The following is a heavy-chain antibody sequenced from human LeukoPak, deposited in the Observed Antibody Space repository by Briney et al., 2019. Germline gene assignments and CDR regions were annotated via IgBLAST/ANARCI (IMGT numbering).Heavy chain of an antibody. Sequence: SETLSLTCTVSGGSISSYYWSWIQQPPGKGLEWIGYIYYSGSTYYNPSLKSRLTISVDTSKNQFSLKLSSVTAADTAVYYCARPSREYYYYGMDVWGQGTTVTVSS. CDR3: ARPSREYYYYGMDV. CDR2: IYYSGST. D-gene: IGHD3-10*01. V-gene: IGHV4-59*06. CDR1: GGSISSYY. J-gene: IGHJ6*02.